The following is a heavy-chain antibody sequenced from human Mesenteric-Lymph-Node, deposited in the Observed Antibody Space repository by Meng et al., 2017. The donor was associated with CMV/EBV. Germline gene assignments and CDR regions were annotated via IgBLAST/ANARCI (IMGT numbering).Heavy chain of an antibody. J-gene: IGHJ4*02. Sequence: VSSGSISNDDYYWPLIRQSPGKGLEWIGYIYYSGGTYYNPSLESRVTISVDPSKSQFSLKLTSVTAADTAIFYCARVKGSNGLPDYWGQGTLVTVSS. V-gene: IGHV4-30-4*08. CDR3: ARVKGSNGLPDY. CDR1: SGSISNDDYY. CDR2: IYYSGGT. D-gene: IGHD3-16*02.